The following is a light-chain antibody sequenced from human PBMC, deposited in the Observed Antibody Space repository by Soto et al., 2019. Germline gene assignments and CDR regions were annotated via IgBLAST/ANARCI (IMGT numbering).Light chain of an antibody. CDR2: DAS. V-gene: IGKV1-5*01. Sequence: VQMSQSPPTLPASAGDRVTITCRASQEISRWLAWYQQKPGKAPELLIYDASTLHSGVPSRFSGTGSGTGFTLTISSLQPEDFATYYCQQYNAYYSFCQGTKVEI. J-gene: IGKJ2*03. CDR1: QEISRW. CDR3: QQYNAYYS.